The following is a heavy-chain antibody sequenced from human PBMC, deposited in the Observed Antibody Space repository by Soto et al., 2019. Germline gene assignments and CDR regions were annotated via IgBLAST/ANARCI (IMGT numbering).Heavy chain of an antibody. J-gene: IGHJ4*02. CDR3: AHIPAFPHSYASSGYFDS. D-gene: IGHD3-22*01. V-gene: IGHV2-5*02. CDR2: IYWDDDK. Sequence: GSCPTLVNPTQTLTLTCTFSGFSLSTSGVGVGWIRQPPGKALEWLALIYWDDDKRYSPSLKSRLTITKDTSKNQVVLTMTNMDPVYTAKYYCAHIPAFPHSYASSGYFDSWGKGTMVTVSS. CDR1: GFSLSTSGVG.